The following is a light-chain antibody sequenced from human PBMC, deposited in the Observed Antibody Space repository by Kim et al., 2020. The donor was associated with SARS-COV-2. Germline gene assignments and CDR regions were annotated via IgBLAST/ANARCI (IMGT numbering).Light chain of an antibody. CDR2: GKN. CDR1: SLRSYY. Sequence: SSELTQDPAVSVALGQTVRITCQGDSLRSYYATWYQQKPGQAPILVIYGKNNRPSGIPDRFSGSSSGNPPSLTTTGTQAGDEADYYCNSRDSNDNVLFGG. J-gene: IGLJ2*01. CDR3: NSRDSNDNVL. V-gene: IGLV3-19*01.